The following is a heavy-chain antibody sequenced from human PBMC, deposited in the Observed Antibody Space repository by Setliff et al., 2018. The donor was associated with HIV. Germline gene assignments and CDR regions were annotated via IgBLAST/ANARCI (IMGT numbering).Heavy chain of an antibody. CDR3: ARGSSDWSGYAYYFDY. CDR2: IDPGDSDT. D-gene: IGHD3-3*01. J-gene: IGHJ4*02. Sequence: GESLKISCKGSGYSFTNYWIGWVRQMPGKGLEWMGIIDPGDSDTRYSPSFQGQVTISADKSISTAYLQWSGRKASDTAMYYCARGSSDWSGYAYYFDYWGQGTLVTVSS. V-gene: IGHV5-51*01. CDR1: GYSFTNYW.